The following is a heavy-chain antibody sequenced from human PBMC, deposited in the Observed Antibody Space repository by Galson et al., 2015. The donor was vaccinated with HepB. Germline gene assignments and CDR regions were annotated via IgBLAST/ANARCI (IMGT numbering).Heavy chain of an antibody. CDR2: LSAGGTET. CDR3: AKGPNKGAFHI. J-gene: IGHJ3*02. Sequence: SLRLSCAASGFAFHSSAMTWIRQAPGKGLEWVSNLSAGGTETYYAESVKGRFTISRDNSKNTMYLEMNSLRVEDTGIYYCAKGPNKGAFHIWGQGTKVTVSS. V-gene: IGHV3-23*01. CDR1: GFAFHSSA. D-gene: IGHD1-26*01.